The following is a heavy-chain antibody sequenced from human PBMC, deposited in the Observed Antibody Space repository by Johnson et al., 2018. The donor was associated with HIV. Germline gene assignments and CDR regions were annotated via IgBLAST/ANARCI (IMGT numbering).Heavy chain of an antibody. CDR3: ASTGSGSDDAFDI. CDR1: GFTFSSYW. CDR2: INSDGSST. V-gene: IGHV3-74*02. D-gene: IGHD3-10*01. Sequence: VQLVESGGGVVQPGGSLRLSCAASGFTFSSYWMHWVRQAPGKGLVWVSRINSDGSSTSYADSVKGRFTISRDNSKNTLYLQMNSLRAEDTAVYYCASTGSGSDDAFDIWGQGTMVTVSS. J-gene: IGHJ3*02.